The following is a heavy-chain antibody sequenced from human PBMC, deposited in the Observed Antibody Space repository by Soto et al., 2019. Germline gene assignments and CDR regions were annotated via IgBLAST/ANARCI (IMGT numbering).Heavy chain of an antibody. J-gene: IGHJ4*02. V-gene: IGHV1-24*01. Sequence: ASVKVSCKVSGYTLTDLSMHWVRQAPGKGLEWMGGFDPEDGETIYAQKFQGRVTMTEDTSTDTAYMELSSLRSEDTAVYYCATVGSVDFWSGYSYWGQGTLVTVSS. D-gene: IGHD3-3*01. CDR2: FDPEDGET. CDR3: ATVGSVDFWSGYSY. CDR1: GYTLTDLS.